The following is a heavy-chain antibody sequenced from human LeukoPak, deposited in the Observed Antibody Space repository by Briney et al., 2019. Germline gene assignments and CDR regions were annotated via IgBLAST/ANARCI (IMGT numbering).Heavy chain of an antibody. V-gene: IGHV3-72*01. CDR2: TRNEANIYTT. CDR1: GFTFSGYW. Sequence: GGSLRLSCAASGFTFSGYWMDWVRQAPGKGLEWVGRTRNEANIYTTKYAASVKGRFTISRDDSKNSLYLQMNSLKTEDTAVYYCASPVGAATVRAFDIWGQGTMVTVSS. D-gene: IGHD1-26*01. CDR3: ASPVGAATVRAFDI. J-gene: IGHJ3*02.